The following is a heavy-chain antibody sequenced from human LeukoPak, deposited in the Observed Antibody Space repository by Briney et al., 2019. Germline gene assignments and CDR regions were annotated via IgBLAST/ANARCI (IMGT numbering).Heavy chain of an antibody. D-gene: IGHD6-25*01. CDR1: GFTFSSFG. V-gene: IGHV3-30*03. Sequence: GGSLRLSCAASGFTFSSFGMHWVRQAPGKGPEWVTVTSYDGNEKYYADSVKGRFTISRDNSKNTVYLQMNSLRAEDTAVYYCATGGTRAATGRMGFWGQGTLGTVSS. CDR2: TSYDGNEK. J-gene: IGHJ4*02. CDR3: ATGGTRAATGRMGF.